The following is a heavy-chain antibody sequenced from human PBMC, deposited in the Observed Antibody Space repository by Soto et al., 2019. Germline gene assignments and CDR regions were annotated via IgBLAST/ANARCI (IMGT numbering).Heavy chain of an antibody. CDR1: GGTFSSYA. J-gene: IGHJ6*02. V-gene: IGHV1-69*06. CDR2: IIPIFGTA. CDR3: ARDLYTLTTGSGPVYYGRDV. D-gene: IGHD4-4*01. Sequence: QVQLVQSGAEVKKPGSSVKVSCKASGGTFSSYAISWVRQAPEQGLEWMGGIIPIFGTANYAQKFQGRVTITADKSTSTAYMEMSSLRAEDTAVYYCARDLYTLTTGSGPVYYGRDVWGQGTTVTVSS.